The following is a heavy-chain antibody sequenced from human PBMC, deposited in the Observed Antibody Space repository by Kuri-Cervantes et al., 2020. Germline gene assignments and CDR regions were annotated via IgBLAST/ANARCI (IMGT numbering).Heavy chain of an antibody. D-gene: IGHD4-23*01. CDR1: GYTLSNAW. CDR3: ARDWSTVGGMDV. CDR2: ISSSSSTI. Sequence: WGSLCLSCAASGYTLSNAWMNWVRQAPGKGLEWVSYISSSSSTIYYADSVKGRITISRDNAKKSLYLLMNSLIAEDAALYYCARDWSTVGGMDVWGQGTTVTVSS. J-gene: IGHJ6*02. V-gene: IGHV3-48*01.